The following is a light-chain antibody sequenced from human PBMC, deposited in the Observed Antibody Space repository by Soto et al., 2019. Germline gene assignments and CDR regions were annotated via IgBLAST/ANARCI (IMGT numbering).Light chain of an antibody. CDR2: GAS. CDR3: QPNGQWPIT. J-gene: IGKJ5*01. Sequence: MVLTQSPGTLSLSPVERATLSCRASQSVSSSYLAWYQQKPGQAPRLLIYGASSRPTGIPDRFSGSGSGTEFTLTISRLQPEDFATYYCQPNGQWPITVGQVTRLEIK. V-gene: IGKV3-20*01. CDR1: QSVSSSY.